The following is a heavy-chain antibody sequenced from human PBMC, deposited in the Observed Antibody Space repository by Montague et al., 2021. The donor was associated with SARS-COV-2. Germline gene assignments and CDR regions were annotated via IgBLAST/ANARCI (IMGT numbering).Heavy chain of an antibody. D-gene: IGHD3-22*01. Sequence: SLRLSCAASGFTFSGTYAMSWVRQAPGKGLEWVSIIYGGGSSTYYADSVKGRFTISRDNSKNTLYLQMNSMIAEDTAVYYCAKTHRYYNRNFDYWGQGTLVTVSS. CDR2: IYGGGSST. CDR1: GFTFSGTYA. V-gene: IGHV3-23*03. CDR3: AKTHRYYNRNFDY. J-gene: IGHJ4*02.